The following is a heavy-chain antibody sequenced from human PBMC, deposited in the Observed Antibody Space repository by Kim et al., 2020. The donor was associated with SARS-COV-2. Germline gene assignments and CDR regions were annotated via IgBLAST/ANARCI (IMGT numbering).Heavy chain of an antibody. Sequence: GGSLRLSCAASGFTFSSYGMHWVRQAPGKGLEWVAVIWYDGSNKYYADSVKGRFTISRDNSKNTLYLQMNSLRAEDTAVYYCARDGRDSSALPEGYFDYWGQGTLVTVSS. D-gene: IGHD3-22*01. CDR1: GFTFSSYG. J-gene: IGHJ4*02. CDR2: IWYDGSNK. CDR3: ARDGRDSSALPEGYFDY. V-gene: IGHV3-33*08.